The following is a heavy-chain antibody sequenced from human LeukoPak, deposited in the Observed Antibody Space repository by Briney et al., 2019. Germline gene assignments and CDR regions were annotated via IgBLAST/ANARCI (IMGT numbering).Heavy chain of an antibody. J-gene: IGHJ4*02. CDR1: GFTFSSYW. Sequence: PGGSLRLSCAASGFTFSSYWMSWVRQAPGKGLEWVANIKQDGSEKYYVDSVKGRFTISRDNAKNSLYLQMNSLRAEDTAVYYCARESDFRYYDYIWGSYRYFAYWGQGTLVTVSS. CDR3: ARESDFRYYDYIWGSYRYFAY. CDR2: IKQDGSEK. V-gene: IGHV3-7*01. D-gene: IGHD3-16*02.